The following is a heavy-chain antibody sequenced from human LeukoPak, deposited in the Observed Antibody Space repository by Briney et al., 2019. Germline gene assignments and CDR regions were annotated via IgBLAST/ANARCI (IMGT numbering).Heavy chain of an antibody. CDR1: GGTYSRYS. CDR2: IVPPLGTA. D-gene: IGHD4-23*01. CDR3: ATYGANVAEYFQH. V-gene: IGHV1-69*11. J-gene: IGHJ1*01. Sequence: ASVKVSCKASGGTYSRYSITWVRQAPGQGLEWMGRIVPPLGTANYAQKFQGRVTITTDESTNTAYMELTSLTSEDAAVYYCATYGANVAEYFQHWGQGTLVSVSS.